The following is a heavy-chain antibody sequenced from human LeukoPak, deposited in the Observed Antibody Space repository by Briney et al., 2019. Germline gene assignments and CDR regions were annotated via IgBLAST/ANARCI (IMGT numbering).Heavy chain of an antibody. CDR3: ARAKNWGYDY. CDR2: INPNSGDT. D-gene: IGHD7-27*01. J-gene: IGHJ4*02. CDR1: GYTFTDPY. V-gene: IGHV1-2*02. Sequence: GASVKVSCKASGYTFTDPYIHWVRQAPGQGFEWMGWINPNSGDTNYAQKFQGRVTMTRDTSISTAYMDLTRLRFDDTAVYYCARAKNWGYDYWGQGTLVTVSS.